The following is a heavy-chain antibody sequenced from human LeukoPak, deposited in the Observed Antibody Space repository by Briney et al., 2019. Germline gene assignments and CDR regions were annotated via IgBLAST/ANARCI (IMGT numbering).Heavy chain of an antibody. J-gene: IGHJ4*02. V-gene: IGHV1-2*02. CDR1: GYTFTGYY. CDR2: INPNSGGT. D-gene: IGHD2-8*01. CDR3: ARDSSGIVLMVYAIYFDY. Sequence: ASVKVSCKASGYTFTGYYMHWVRQAPGQGLERMGWINPNSGGTNYAQKFHGRVTMTRDTSISTAYMELSRLRSDDTAVYYCARDSSGIVLMVYAIYFDYWGQGTLVTVSS.